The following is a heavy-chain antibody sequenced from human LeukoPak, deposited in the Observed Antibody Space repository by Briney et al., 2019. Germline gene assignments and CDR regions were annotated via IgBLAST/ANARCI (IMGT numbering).Heavy chain of an antibody. CDR2: INHSGST. J-gene: IGHJ4*02. CDR1: GGSFSGYY. Sequence: SETLSLTCAVYGGSFSGYYWSWIRQPPGKGLEWIGEINHSGSTNYNPSLKSRVTISVDTSKNQFSLKLSSVTAADTAVYYCARLPRRLQPYYFDYWGQGTLVTVSS. V-gene: IGHV4-34*01. CDR3: ARLPRRLQPYYFDY. D-gene: IGHD4-17*01.